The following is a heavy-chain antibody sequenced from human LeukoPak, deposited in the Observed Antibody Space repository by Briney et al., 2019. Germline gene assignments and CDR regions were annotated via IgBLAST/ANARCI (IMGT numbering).Heavy chain of an antibody. CDR2: INSDGSST. V-gene: IGHV3-74*01. Sequence: GGSLRLSCAASGFTFSSYWMHWVRQAPGKGLVWVSRINSDGSSTGYADSVKGRFTISRDNASNTLYLQMNSLRAEDTAVYYCARDSIAAAGDFDYWGQGTLVTVYS. CDR3: ARDSIAAAGDFDY. D-gene: IGHD6-13*01. CDR1: GFTFSSYW. J-gene: IGHJ4*02.